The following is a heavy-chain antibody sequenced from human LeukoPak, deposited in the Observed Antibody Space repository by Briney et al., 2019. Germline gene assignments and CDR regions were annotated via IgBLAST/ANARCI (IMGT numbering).Heavy chain of an antibody. V-gene: IGHV3-48*01. Sequence: GGSLRLSCAASGFTFSSYAMSWVRQAPGKGLEWVSYISSSSSTIYYADSVRGRFTISRDNARNSLYLQMNSLRAEDTAVYSCAREMDSGSYFGYWGQGTLVTVSS. CDR1: GFTFSSYA. J-gene: IGHJ4*02. D-gene: IGHD3-10*01. CDR3: AREMDSGSYFGY. CDR2: ISSSSSTI.